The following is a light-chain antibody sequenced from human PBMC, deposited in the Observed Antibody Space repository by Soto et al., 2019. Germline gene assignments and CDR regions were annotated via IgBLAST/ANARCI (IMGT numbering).Light chain of an antibody. J-gene: IGKJ2*01. CDR2: GAS. Sequence: EMVLTQSPGTLSLSPGERATLSCRASQSVSSSYLAWYQQKPGQAPRLLIYGASSRATGIPDRFSGGGSGTDFTLTISRLEPEDFAVYYCQQFVSSLSSFTFGQGTKLEI. CDR3: QQFVSSLSSFT. CDR1: QSVSSSY. V-gene: IGKV3-20*01.